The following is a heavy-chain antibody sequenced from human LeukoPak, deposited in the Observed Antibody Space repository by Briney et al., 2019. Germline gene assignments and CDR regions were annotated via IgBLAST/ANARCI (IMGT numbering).Heavy chain of an antibody. CDR2: ISGPGGSW. J-gene: IGHJ4*02. V-gene: IGHV3-23*01. Sequence: PGGSLRLSCAASGFTFSSYGMHWVRQAPGKGLEWVSAISGPGGSWDYADSVKGRFTISRDNSKNTLFLQMNSLRAEDTAIYYCAKKVGLVSAPLYYFDVWGQGTLVTVSS. CDR3: AKKVGLVSAPLYYFDV. D-gene: IGHD5/OR15-5a*01. CDR1: GFTFSSYG.